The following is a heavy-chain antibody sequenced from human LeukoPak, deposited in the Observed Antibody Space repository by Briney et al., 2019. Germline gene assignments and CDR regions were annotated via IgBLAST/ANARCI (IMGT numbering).Heavy chain of an antibody. CDR3: ARVASSGYYRGINFDY. J-gene: IGHJ4*02. V-gene: IGHV4-59*12. D-gene: IGHD3-22*01. CDR2: IYYSGST. Sequence: SETLSLTCTVSGGSISSYYWSWIRQPPGKRLEWIGYIYYSGSTYYNPSLKSRVTISVDTSKNQFSLKLSSVTAADTTVYYCARVASSGYYRGINFDYWGQGTLVTVSS. CDR1: GGSISSYY.